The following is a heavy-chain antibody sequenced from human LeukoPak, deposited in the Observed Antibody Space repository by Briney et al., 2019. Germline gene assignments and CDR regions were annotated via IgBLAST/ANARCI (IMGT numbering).Heavy chain of an antibody. J-gene: IGHJ5*02. V-gene: IGHV4-34*01. Sequence: SETLSLTCAVYGGSFSGYYWSWIRQPPGKGLEWSGEINHSGSTNYNPSLKSRVTMSVDTSKNQFSLKLSSVTAADTAVYYCARDRSYSSGTMFDPWGQGTLVTVSS. CDR2: INHSGST. CDR3: ARDRSYSSGTMFDP. CDR1: GGSFSGYY. D-gene: IGHD6-19*01.